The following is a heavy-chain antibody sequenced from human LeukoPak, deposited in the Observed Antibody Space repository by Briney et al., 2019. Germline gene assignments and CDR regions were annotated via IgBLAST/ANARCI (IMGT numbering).Heavy chain of an antibody. J-gene: IGHJ1*01. CDR2: ISAYNGNT. V-gene: IGHV1-18*01. CDR1: GYTFTSYG. CDR3: ASEYYYDSSGYYDAEYFQH. Sequence: GASVKVSYKASGYTFTSYGISWVRQAPGQGLEWMGWISAYNGNTNYAQKLQGRVTMTTDTSTSTAYMELRSLRSDDTAVYYCASEYYYDSSGYYDAEYFQHWGQGTLVTVSS. D-gene: IGHD3-22*01.